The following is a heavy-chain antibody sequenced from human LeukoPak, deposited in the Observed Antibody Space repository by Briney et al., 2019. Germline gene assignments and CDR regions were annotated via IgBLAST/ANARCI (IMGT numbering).Heavy chain of an antibody. J-gene: IGHJ4*02. Sequence: GGSLRLPCATSGFTFSGYAMNWVRQAPGKGLEWVSGISGSGITYYPNSVKGRFTISRDNSKNTLYLQMDSLRAEDTAVYYCAKGSGGSCYSGIDYWGQGTLVTVSS. CDR3: AKGSGGSCYSGIDY. D-gene: IGHD2-15*01. CDR1: GFTFSGYA. V-gene: IGHV3-23*01. CDR2: ISGSGIT.